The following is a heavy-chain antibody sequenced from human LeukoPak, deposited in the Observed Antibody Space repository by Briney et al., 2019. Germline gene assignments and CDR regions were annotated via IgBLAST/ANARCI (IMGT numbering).Heavy chain of an antibody. Sequence: PSETLSLTCAVYGGSFSGYYWSWIRQPPGKGLEWIGEINHSGSTNYNPSLKSRVTISVDTSKNQFSLKLSSVTAADTAVYYCARAPRGQYSSSWYRWFDLWGQGTLVTVSS. J-gene: IGHJ5*02. D-gene: IGHD6-13*01. CDR1: GGSFSGYY. CDR2: INHSGST. CDR3: ARAPRGQYSSSWYRWFDL. V-gene: IGHV4-34*01.